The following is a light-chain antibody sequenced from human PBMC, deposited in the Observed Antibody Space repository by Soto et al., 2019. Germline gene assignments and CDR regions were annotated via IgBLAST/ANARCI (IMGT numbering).Light chain of an antibody. CDR2: GAS. CDR1: QSVDGY. CDR3: QQYHKWPPIT. V-gene: IGKV3-15*01. Sequence: EVVMTQSPATLSVSLGESATLSYRASQSVDGYLAWYQQKPGQAPRLLIYGASTRATGVTARFRGGGSGTEFTLTISSLQSEDSAVYYCQQYHKWPPITFGQGTRLEIK. J-gene: IGKJ5*01.